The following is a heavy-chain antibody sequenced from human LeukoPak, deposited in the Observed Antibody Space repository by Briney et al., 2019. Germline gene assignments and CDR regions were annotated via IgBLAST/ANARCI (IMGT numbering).Heavy chain of an antibody. D-gene: IGHD3-10*01. J-gene: IGHJ4*02. Sequence: GGSLRLSCAASGFTFSSYSMNWVRQAPGKGLEWVSSISSSSSYIYYADSVKGRFTISRDNAKNSLYLQMNSLRAEDTAVYYCARSDRLLWFGESHLSFDYWGQGALVTVSS. V-gene: IGHV3-21*01. CDR1: GFTFSSYS. CDR3: ARSDRLLWFGESHLSFDY. CDR2: ISSSSSYI.